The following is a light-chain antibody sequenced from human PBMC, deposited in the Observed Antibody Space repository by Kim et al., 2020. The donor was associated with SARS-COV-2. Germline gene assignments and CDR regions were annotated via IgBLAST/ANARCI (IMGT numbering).Light chain of an antibody. CDR2: GAS. CDR3: QQYNNWPPLT. CDR1: QSVSSY. Sequence: APEKIATLSCRASQSVSSYLAWYQQKPGQAPRLLIYGASTRATGIPARFSGNGSGTEFTLTISSLQSEDFAVYYCQQYNNWPPLTFGGGTKVDIK. V-gene: IGKV3-15*01. J-gene: IGKJ4*01.